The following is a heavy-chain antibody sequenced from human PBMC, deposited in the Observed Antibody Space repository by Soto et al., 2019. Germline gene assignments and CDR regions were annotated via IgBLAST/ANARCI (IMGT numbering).Heavy chain of an antibody. Sequence: SVKVSCKASGGTFSSYALSWVRQAPGQGLEWMGGIIPIFGTANYAQKFQGRVTITADESTSTAYMELSSLRSEDTAVYYCARWNYYGDYDGYWGQGTLVTVSS. D-gene: IGHD4-17*01. J-gene: IGHJ4*02. CDR3: ARWNYYGDYDGY. V-gene: IGHV1-69*13. CDR2: IIPIFGTA. CDR1: GGTFSSYA.